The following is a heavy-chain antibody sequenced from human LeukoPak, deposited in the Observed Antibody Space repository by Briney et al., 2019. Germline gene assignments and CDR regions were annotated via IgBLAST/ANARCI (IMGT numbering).Heavy chain of an antibody. CDR3: ARRIWSSALFDY. Sequence: SETLSLTCSVSGDSMTSHYWSWIRQPPGKGLEWIGYIHYSGTTNYNPSLKSRVTISVDTSKNQFSLKVTSVTAADTAVYYCARRIWSSALFDYWGQGTLVTVAS. CDR2: IHYSGTT. CDR1: GDSMTSHY. J-gene: IGHJ4*02. V-gene: IGHV4-59*08. D-gene: IGHD3-10*01.